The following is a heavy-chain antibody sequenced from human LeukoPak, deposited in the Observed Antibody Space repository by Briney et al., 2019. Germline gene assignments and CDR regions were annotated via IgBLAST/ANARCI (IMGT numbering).Heavy chain of an antibody. D-gene: IGHD5-18*01. CDR2: IYYSKNT. Sequence: PSETLSLTCTVSGGSISSSNAYWGWIRQPPGKGLEWIGSIYYSKNTYYNPSLKSRVTISADTSKNQFSLTLGSVSATDTAVYYCASPRGFSYGYFANWGQGTLVTVSS. CDR3: ASPRGFSYGYFAN. J-gene: IGHJ4*02. CDR1: GGSISSSNAY. V-gene: IGHV4-39*01.